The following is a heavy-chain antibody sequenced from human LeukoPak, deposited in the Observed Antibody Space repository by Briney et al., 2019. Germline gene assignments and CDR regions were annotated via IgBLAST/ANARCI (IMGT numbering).Heavy chain of an antibody. J-gene: IGHJ4*02. Sequence: SETLSLTCAVSGASISSSNWWSWVRQPPGKGLEWIGEIFPSGSTNYNPSLKSRVTVSIDKSENQFSLKLSSVTAADTAVYYCARGKDTNALLFPFWGQGTLVTVSS. CDR1: GASISSSNW. CDR2: IFPSGST. V-gene: IGHV4-4*02. CDR3: ARGKDTNALLFPF. D-gene: IGHD2-2*01.